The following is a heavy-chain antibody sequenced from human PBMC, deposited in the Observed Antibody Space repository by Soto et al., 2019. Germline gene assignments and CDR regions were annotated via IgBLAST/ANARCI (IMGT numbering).Heavy chain of an antibody. J-gene: IGHJ4*02. Sequence: QVQLVQSGAEVKKPGSSVKVSCKASGGTFSSYAISWVRQAPGQGLEWMGGIIPIFGTANYAQKFQGRVTITADESTRTAYMELRRLRSEDAAVCYWAGVSNAGVRIFGAGGAYFDYWGQGTLVTVSS. V-gene: IGHV1-69*01. CDR1: GGTFSSYA. CDR3: AGVSNAGVRIFGAGGAYFDY. CDR2: IIPIFGTA. D-gene: IGHD3-3*01.